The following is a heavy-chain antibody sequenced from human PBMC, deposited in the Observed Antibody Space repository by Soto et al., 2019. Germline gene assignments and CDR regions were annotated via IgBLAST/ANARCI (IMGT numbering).Heavy chain of an antibody. Sequence: QVQLVESGGGVVQPGRSLRLSCAASGFTFSNYAMHWVRQAPGKGLEWVAAISYDGSHKYYAESVKGRFTISRDNSKDTLYLQMNSLRTDDTAVFYCARDRTLNYSDFAYWGQGTLVTVSS. CDR2: ISYDGSHK. D-gene: IGHD4-4*01. CDR3: ARDRTLNYSDFAY. CDR1: GFTFSNYA. V-gene: IGHV3-30-3*01. J-gene: IGHJ4*02.